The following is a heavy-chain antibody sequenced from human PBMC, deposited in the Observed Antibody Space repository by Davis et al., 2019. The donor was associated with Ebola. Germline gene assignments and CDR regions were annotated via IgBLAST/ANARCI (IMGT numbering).Heavy chain of an antibody. CDR1: GGTFETFA. CDR3: ARVILIAAAHFDP. D-gene: IGHD6-13*01. CDR2: IIPILGIA. V-gene: IGHV1-69*04. Sequence: SVKVSCKVSGGTFETFAISWVRQAPGQGLEWMGRIIPILGIANYAQKFQGRVTITADKSTSTAYMELSSLRSEDTAVYYCARVILIAAAHFDPWGQGTLVTVSS. J-gene: IGHJ5*02.